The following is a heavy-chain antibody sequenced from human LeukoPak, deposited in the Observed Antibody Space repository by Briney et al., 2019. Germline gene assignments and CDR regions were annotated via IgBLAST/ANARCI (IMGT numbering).Heavy chain of an antibody. J-gene: IGHJ5*02. CDR2: ISYDESNK. CDR3: AREFRLDHYGSRSLGELDP. Sequence: PGRSLRLSCAATGFAFSSYAMYWVRQAPGKGLEWVAVISYDESNKYYADSLEGRFTISRDNSKNTLYLQMNRLRAEDTAVYYCAREFRLDHYGSRSLGELDPWGQGTLVTVSS. D-gene: IGHD3-10*01. CDR1: GFAFSSYA. V-gene: IGHV3-30-3*01.